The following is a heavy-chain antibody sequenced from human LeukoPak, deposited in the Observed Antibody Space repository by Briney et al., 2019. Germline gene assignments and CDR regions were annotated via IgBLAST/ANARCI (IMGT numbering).Heavy chain of an antibody. CDR3: ARGRSGGSLTCFDP. V-gene: IGHV1-3*01. Sequence: ASVKVSCKVSGYTLTELSMHWVRQAPGQRLEWMGWINAGNGNTKYSQKFQGRVTITRDTSASTAYMELSSLRSEDTAVYYCARGRSGGSLTCFDPWGQGTLVTVSS. CDR1: GYTLTELS. J-gene: IGHJ5*02. D-gene: IGHD2-15*01. CDR2: INAGNGNT.